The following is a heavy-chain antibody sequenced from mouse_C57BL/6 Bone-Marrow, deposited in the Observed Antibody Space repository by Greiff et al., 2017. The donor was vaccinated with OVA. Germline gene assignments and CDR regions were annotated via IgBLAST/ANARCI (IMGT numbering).Heavy chain of an antibody. V-gene: IGHV1-81*01. CDR3: ARDYYGTSFAY. D-gene: IGHD1-1*01. CDR1: GYTFTSSG. J-gene: IGHJ3*01. CDR2: IYPRSGNT. Sequence: VQLQQSGAELARPGASVKLSCKASGYTFTSSGISWVKQRTGQGLEWIGEIYPRSGNTYYNEKFKGKATLTADKSSSTAYMELRSLTSEDSAVYFCARDYYGTSFAYWGQGTLVTVSA.